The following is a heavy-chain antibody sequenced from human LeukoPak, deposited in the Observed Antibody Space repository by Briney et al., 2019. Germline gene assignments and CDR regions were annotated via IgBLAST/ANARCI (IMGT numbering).Heavy chain of an antibody. J-gene: IGHJ4*02. V-gene: IGHV4-39*07. CDR3: ARGGTYYYDSSGQIDY. CDR2: S. CDR1: GGSMTAGDYY. D-gene: IGHD3-22*01. Sequence: SETLSLTCTVSGGSMTAGDYYWGWVRQPPGTGLQWIATSYQGASLKSRVTISLDTSKNQFSLRLTSVTAADTAVYYCARGGTYYYDSSGQIDYWGQGTLVTVSS.